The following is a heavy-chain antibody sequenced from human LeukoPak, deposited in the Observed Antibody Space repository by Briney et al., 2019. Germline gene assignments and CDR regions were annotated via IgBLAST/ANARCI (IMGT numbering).Heavy chain of an antibody. CDR3: AKDYRYCSSTSCSPGGWFDP. V-gene: IGHV3-23*01. CDR2: ISGSGGST. Sequence: GGSLRLSCAASGFTFRSYSMNWVRQAPGKGLEWVSAISGSGGSTYYADSVKGRFTISRDNSKNTLYLQMNSLRAEDTAVYYCAKDYRYCSSTSCSPGGWFDPWGQGTLVTVSS. D-gene: IGHD2-2*01. J-gene: IGHJ5*02. CDR1: GFTFRSYS.